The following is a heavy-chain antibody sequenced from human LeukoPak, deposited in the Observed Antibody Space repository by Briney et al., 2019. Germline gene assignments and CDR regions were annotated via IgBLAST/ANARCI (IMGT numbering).Heavy chain of an antibody. CDR3: ATGISRITMVRGVLKD. D-gene: IGHD3-10*01. V-gene: IGHV1-24*01. CDR1: GYTFTSYD. CDR2: FDPEDGET. J-gene: IGHJ4*02. Sequence: ASVKVSCKASGYTFTSYDINWVRQATGQGLEWMGGFDPEDGETIYAQKFQGRVTMTEDTSTDTAYMELSSLRSEDTAVYYCATGISRITMVRGVLKDWGQGTLVTVSS.